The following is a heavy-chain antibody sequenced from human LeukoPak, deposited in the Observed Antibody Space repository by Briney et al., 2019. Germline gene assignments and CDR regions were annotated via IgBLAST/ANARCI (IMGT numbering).Heavy chain of an antibody. Sequence: GGSLRLSCAASGFNFSSYSMNWVRQAPGKGLEWVSSISSSSSYIYYADSVKGRFTISRDNSENTLYLQMNSLRIEDTAVYYCAKDGLGYRYGFRTDYWGQGTLVTVSS. D-gene: IGHD5-18*01. CDR1: GFNFSSYS. V-gene: IGHV3-21*01. CDR2: ISSSSSYI. CDR3: AKDGLGYRYGFRTDY. J-gene: IGHJ4*02.